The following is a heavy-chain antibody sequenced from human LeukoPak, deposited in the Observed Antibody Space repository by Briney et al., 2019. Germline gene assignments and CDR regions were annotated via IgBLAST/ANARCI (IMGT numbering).Heavy chain of an antibody. Sequence: PGGSLRLSCAASGFTFSSYSMNWVRQAPGKGLEWVSAISGSGGSTYYADSVKGRFTISRDNSKNTLYLQMNSLRAEDTAVYYCATTSSQWELLPFDYWGQGTLVTVSS. CDR2: ISGSGGST. V-gene: IGHV3-23*01. J-gene: IGHJ4*02. D-gene: IGHD1-26*01. CDR3: ATTSSQWELLPFDY. CDR1: GFTFSSYS.